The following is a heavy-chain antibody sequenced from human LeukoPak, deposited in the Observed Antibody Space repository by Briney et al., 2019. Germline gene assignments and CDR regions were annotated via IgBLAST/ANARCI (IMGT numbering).Heavy chain of an antibody. Sequence: ASVKVSCKASGYTFTGYYMHWVRQAPGQGLEWMGWINPNSGGTNYAQKFQGWVTMTRDTSISTAYMELRSLRSDDTAVYYCARVYDIYFDYWGQGTLVTVSS. J-gene: IGHJ4*02. CDR1: GYTFTGYY. CDR2: INPNSGGT. CDR3: ARVYDIYFDY. D-gene: IGHD3-9*01. V-gene: IGHV1-2*04.